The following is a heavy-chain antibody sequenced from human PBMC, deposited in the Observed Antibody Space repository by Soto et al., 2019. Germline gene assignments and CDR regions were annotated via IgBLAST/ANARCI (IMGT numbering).Heavy chain of an antibody. CDR3: ARHTYSWAGNWFDP. J-gene: IGHJ5*02. D-gene: IGHD4-4*01. CDR1: GDSISSSNYY. CDR2: IYYSGST. V-gene: IGHV4-39*01. Sequence: QPQLQESGPGQVKPSETLSLTCTVSGDSISSSNYYWVCIRLPPGKGLEWIGSIYYSGSTYCNPYLNRRVTIHVDPSKDQFSLKLSSVPAADTAVYYCARHTYSWAGNWFDPWGQGNLVTVSS.